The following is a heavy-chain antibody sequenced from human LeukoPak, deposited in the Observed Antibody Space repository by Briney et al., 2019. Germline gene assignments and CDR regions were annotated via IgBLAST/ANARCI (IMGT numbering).Heavy chain of an antibody. D-gene: IGHD3-22*01. V-gene: IGHV3-23*01. Sequence: GGSLRLSCAASGFTFSSYAISWVRQAPGKGLEWASAISGSGGSTYYADSVKGRFTISRDNSKNTLYLQMNSLRAEDTAVYYCAKRLYDSSGYSYYYGMDVWGQGTTVTVSS. J-gene: IGHJ6*02. CDR1: GFTFSSYA. CDR2: ISGSGGST. CDR3: AKRLYDSSGYSYYYGMDV.